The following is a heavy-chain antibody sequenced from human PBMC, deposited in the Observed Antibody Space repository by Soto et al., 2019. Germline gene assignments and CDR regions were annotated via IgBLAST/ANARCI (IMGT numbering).Heavy chain of an antibody. J-gene: IGHJ4*02. CDR1: GFTFGSYG. D-gene: IGHD3-10*01. Sequence: GGSLRLSCAASGFTFGSYGMHWVRQAPGKGLEWVAVISYDGSNKYYADSVKGRFTISRDNSKNTLYLQMNSLRAEDTAVYYCAKEGVTMVRGVIIFDYWGQGTLVTVSS. V-gene: IGHV3-30*18. CDR2: ISYDGSNK. CDR3: AKEGVTMVRGVIIFDY.